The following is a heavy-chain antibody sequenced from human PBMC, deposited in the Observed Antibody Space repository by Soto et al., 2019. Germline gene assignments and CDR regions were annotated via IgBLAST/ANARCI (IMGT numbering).Heavy chain of an antibody. V-gene: IGHV4-59*08. J-gene: IGHJ5*02. D-gene: IGHD5-12*01. CDR1: GGSISSYY. CDR2: IYYSGST. Sequence: PSETLSLTCTVSGGSISSYYWSWIRQPPGKGLEWIGYIYYSGSTNYNPSLKSRVTISVDTSKNQFSLKLSSVTAADTAVYYCARHKGWLRHNWFDPWGQGTLVTSPQ. CDR3: ARHKGWLRHNWFDP.